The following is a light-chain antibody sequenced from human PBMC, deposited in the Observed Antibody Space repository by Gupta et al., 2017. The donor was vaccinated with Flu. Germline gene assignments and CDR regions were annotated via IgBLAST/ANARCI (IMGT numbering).Light chain of an antibody. CDR2: EVS. CDR3: SSYTSSSTL. Sequence: QSALTQPASVSGSPGQSITISCTGTSSDVGGYNYVSWYQQHPGKAPKLMIYEVSNRPSGVSNRFSGSKSGYTASLTISGLQAEDEADYYCSSYTSSSTLFGGWTKLTVL. V-gene: IGLV2-14*01. J-gene: IGLJ3*02. CDR1: SSDVGGYNY.